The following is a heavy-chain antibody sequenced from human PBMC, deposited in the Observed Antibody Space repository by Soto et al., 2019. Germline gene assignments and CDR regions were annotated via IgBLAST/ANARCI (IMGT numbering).Heavy chain of an antibody. CDR3: ARAGGIVGATTHLLEGSNWFAP. CDR1: GYTFTSYA. V-gene: IGHV1-3*01. D-gene: IGHD1-26*01. CDR2: INAGNGNT. J-gene: IGHJ5*02. Sequence: ASVKVSCKASGYTFTSYAMHWVRQAPGQRLEWMGWINAGNGNTKYSQKFQGRVTITRDTSASTAYMELSSLRSEDTAVYYCARAGGIVGATTHLLEGSNWFAPGGRGTLVTVSS.